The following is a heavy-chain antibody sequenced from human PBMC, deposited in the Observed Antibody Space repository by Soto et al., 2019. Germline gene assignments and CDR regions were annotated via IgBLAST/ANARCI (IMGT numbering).Heavy chain of an antibody. CDR3: ARDVMVRGVTLDY. Sequence: ASVKVSCKASGYTFTSYAMHWVRQAPGQRLEWMGWINAGNGNTKYYADSVKGRFTISRDNSKNTLYLQMNSLRAEDTAVYYCARDVMVRGVTLDYWGQGTLVTVSS. D-gene: IGHD3-10*01. J-gene: IGHJ4*02. CDR1: GYTFTSYA. V-gene: IGHV1-3*01. CDR2: INAGNGNT.